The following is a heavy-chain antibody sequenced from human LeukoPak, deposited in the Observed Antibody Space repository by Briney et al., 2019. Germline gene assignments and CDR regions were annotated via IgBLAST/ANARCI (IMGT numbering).Heavy chain of an antibody. CDR3: ARELMVRGVIRSPFDI. J-gene: IGHJ3*02. V-gene: IGHV3-21*04. CDR1: GFTLSSYN. CDR2: ISSSSSYI. Sequence: GGSLRLSCAASGFTLSSYNMNWVRQAPGKGLEWVSFISSSSSYIQYADSMEGRFTISRDNAKNSLYLQMNSLRAEDTALHWCARELMVRGVIRSPFDIWGQGTMVTVSS. D-gene: IGHD3-10*01.